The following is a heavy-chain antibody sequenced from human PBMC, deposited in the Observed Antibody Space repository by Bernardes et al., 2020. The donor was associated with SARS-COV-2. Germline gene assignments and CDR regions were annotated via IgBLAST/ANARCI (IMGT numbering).Heavy chain of an antibody. CDR1: RFGFGVYA. J-gene: IGHJ6*02. D-gene: IGHD2-2*01. V-gene: IGHV3-21*04. CDR2: IGSESIDI. Sequence: SLRLSCTASRFGFGVYAMNWVRQAPGKALEWVSTIGSESIDIYYAESVRGRFTISRDNSRSILYLQMNSLRAEDTAVYYCSARMPLYGMNVWGLGTTVIVSS. CDR3: SARMPLYGMNV.